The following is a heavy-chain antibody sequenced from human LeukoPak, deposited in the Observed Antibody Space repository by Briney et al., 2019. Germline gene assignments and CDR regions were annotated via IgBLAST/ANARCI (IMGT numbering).Heavy chain of an antibody. V-gene: IGHV3-21*01. CDR2: ISSSSSYI. CDR1: GFTFSSYS. J-gene: IGHJ4*02. D-gene: IGHD3-16*02. Sequence: GGSLRLSCAASGFTFSSYSMNWVRQAPGKGLEWVSSISSSSSYIYYADSVKGRFTNSRDSAKNSLYLQMNSLRAEDTAVYYCARDRSYDSIWGSYRPDYFDSWGQGTLVTVSS. CDR3: ARDRSYDSIWGSYRPDYFDS.